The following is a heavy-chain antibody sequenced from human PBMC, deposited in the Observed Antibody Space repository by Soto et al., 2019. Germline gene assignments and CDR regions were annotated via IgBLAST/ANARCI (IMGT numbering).Heavy chain of an antibody. CDR3: ARGDFDSSANYYAGWFDP. Sequence: QVQLVQSGAEVKKPGASVKVSCKASGYIFTGYYMHWLRQAPGQGLEWMGWFNPNSGGTKYAQKFQGRVTMTKDTSINTAYMELSGLISDYTAVYYCARGDFDSSANYYAGWFDPWGQGTLVTVSS. CDR2: FNPNSGGT. D-gene: IGHD3-22*01. J-gene: IGHJ5*02. V-gene: IGHV1-2*02. CDR1: GYIFTGYY.